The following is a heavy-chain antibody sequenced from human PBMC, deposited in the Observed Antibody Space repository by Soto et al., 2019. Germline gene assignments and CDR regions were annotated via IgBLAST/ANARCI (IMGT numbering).Heavy chain of an antibody. D-gene: IGHD3-10*01. CDR1: GFTFSSYD. CDR3: ARDRVYYGSGSYYYYYYGMDV. CDR2: IGTAGDT. J-gene: IGHJ6*02. V-gene: IGHV3-13*01. Sequence: GGSLRLSCAASGFTFSSYDMHWVRQATGKGLEWVSAIGTAGDTYYPGSVKGRFTISRENAKNSLYLQMNSLRAEDTAVYYCARDRVYYGSGSYYYYYYGMDVWGQGTTVTVSS.